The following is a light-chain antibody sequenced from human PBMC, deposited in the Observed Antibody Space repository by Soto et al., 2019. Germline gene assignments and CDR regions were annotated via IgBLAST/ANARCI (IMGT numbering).Light chain of an antibody. CDR1: SSDIDAYNY. Sequence: QSVLTQPASVPGSPGQSITISCTGTSSDIDAYNYVSWYQQHPGKAPKLMIYDVSNRPSGISNRFSGSKSGNTASLTISGLQAEDEADYYCGSCTTSSNSVFGTGTKVTVL. J-gene: IGLJ1*01. CDR2: DVS. V-gene: IGLV2-14*01. CDR3: GSCTTSSNSV.